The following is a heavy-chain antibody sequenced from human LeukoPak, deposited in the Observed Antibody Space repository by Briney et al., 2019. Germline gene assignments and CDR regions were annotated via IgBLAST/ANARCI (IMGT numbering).Heavy chain of an antibody. Sequence: ASVKVSCKASGGTFSSYAISWVRQAPGQGLEWMGGIIPIFGTANYAQKFQGRVTMTRDMSTSTVYMELSSLRSEDTAVYYCARGGFLEWLFPAQFFAYWGQGTLVTVSS. CDR1: GGTFSSYA. D-gene: IGHD3-3*01. V-gene: IGHV1-69*05. CDR2: IIPIFGTA. J-gene: IGHJ4*02. CDR3: ARGGFLEWLFPAQFFAY.